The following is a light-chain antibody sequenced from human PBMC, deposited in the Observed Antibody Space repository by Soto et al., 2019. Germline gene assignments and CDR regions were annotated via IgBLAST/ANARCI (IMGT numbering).Light chain of an antibody. CDR2: GAT. CDR3: QQYHDTGT. Sequence: ETVLTQSPCTLSLSPGARATLSCRASQSVSSTFLAWYQQKPGQAPRLLISGATSRAAGPPDRFSGSGSGAEFTLTISRLQPEDFAVYCWQQYHDTGTFGQGTKVDIK. J-gene: IGKJ1*01. CDR1: QSVSSTF. V-gene: IGKV3-20*01.